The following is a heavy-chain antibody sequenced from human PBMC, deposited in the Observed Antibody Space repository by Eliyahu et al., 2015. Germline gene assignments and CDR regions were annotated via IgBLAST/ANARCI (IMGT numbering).Heavy chain of an antibody. Sequence: EVQLVESGGGLVQPGRSLRLSCAASGFTFGXYSMHWVRQGSGEGVEWVSGIDWNSGTIVYADSVKGRFTISRDNAKNSLYLQMNSLRTEDTALYYCAKGDQSVGSTRASYFDYWGQGTLVTVSS. V-gene: IGHV3-9*01. CDR2: IDWNSGTI. CDR1: GFTFGXYS. CDR3: AKGDQSVGSTRASYFDY. D-gene: IGHD2/OR15-2a*01. J-gene: IGHJ4*02.